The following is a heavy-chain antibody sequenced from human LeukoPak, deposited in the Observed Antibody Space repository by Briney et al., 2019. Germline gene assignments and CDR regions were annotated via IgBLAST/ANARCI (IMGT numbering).Heavy chain of an antibody. CDR1: GFTFSSYG. CDR3: ARAYCSGGSCDFDY. Sequence: AGGTLRLSCAASGFTFSSYGMSWVRQAPGKGLEWVSVISGSGGSTYYAASVKGRFTISRDNSKNTLYLQMNSLRAEDTAVYYCARAYCSGGSCDFDYWGQGTLVTVSS. CDR2: ISGSGGST. V-gene: IGHV3-23*01. D-gene: IGHD2-15*01. J-gene: IGHJ4*02.